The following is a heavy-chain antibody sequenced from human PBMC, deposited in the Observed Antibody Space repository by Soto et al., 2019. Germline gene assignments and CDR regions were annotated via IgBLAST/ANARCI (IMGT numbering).Heavy chain of an antibody. J-gene: IGHJ4*02. Sequence: QVRLQESGPGLVKPSQTLSLTCTVSGGSISSGGYYWSWIRQHPGKGLEWIGYIYYSGTTYYTSSLKSRVTMSVDTSKSQFSLNLSSVTAADTAVYYCARGDSGYDSFDSWGQGTLVTVSS. CDR1: GGSISSGGYY. V-gene: IGHV4-31*02. CDR3: ARGDSGYDSFDS. D-gene: IGHD5-12*01. CDR2: IYYSGTT.